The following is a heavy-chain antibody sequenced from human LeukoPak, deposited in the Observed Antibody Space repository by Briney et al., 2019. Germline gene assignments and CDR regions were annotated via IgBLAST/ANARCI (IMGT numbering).Heavy chain of an antibody. CDR2: ISSSSSTI. J-gene: IGHJ6*03. V-gene: IGHV3-48*01. CDR1: GFTFSRYS. CDR3: ARAGNYDSMAYMDV. Sequence: GGSLRLSCAASGFTFSRYSMNWVRQAPGKGLEWVSYISSSSSTIYYADSVKGRFTISRDNAKNSLYLQMNSLRAEDTAVYYCARAGNYDSMAYMDVWGKGTTVTVSS. D-gene: IGHD1-7*01.